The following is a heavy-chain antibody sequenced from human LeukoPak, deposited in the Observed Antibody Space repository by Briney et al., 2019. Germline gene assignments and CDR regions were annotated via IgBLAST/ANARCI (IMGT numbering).Heavy chain of an antibody. CDR1: GYTFTSFG. CDR2: ISAYNGNT. Sequence: ASVKVSCKASGYTFTSFGISWVRQAPGQGLEWMGWISAYNGNTNYAQKLQGRVTMTTDTSTSTAYMELRSLRSDDTAVYYCARDQGDVAVAGNLDYWGQGTLVTVSS. J-gene: IGHJ4*02. D-gene: IGHD6-19*01. V-gene: IGHV1-18*01. CDR3: ARDQGDVAVAGNLDY.